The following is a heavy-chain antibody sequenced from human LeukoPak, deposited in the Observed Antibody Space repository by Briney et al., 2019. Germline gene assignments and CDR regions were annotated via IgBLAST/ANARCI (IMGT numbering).Heavy chain of an antibody. J-gene: IGHJ4*02. CDR3: ARGGYSYGADY. V-gene: IGHV1-18*01. CDR1: GYTFISYG. Sequence: VASVKVSCKASGYTFISYGISWVRQAPGQGLEWMGWISAYNAKTNYAQKLQGRITMTTDTSTSTAYMELRSLRSDDTAVYYCARGGYSYGADYWGQGTLVTVSS. CDR2: ISAYNAKT. D-gene: IGHD4/OR15-4a*01.